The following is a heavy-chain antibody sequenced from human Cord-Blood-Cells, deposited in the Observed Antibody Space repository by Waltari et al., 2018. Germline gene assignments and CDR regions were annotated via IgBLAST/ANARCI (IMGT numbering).Heavy chain of an antibody. CDR1: GGTFSSYT. J-gene: IGHJ4*02. V-gene: IGHV1-69*08. D-gene: IGHD2-21*01. Sequence: QVQLVQSGAEVKKPGSSVKVSCKASGGTFSSYTISWVRQAPGQGLEWMGRIIPILGIANYAQKFQGRVTITADKSTSTAYMELSSLRSEDTAVYYCARDEGGYCGGDCHSRWGQGTLVTVSS. CDR2: IIPILGIA. CDR3: ARDEGGYCGGDCHSR.